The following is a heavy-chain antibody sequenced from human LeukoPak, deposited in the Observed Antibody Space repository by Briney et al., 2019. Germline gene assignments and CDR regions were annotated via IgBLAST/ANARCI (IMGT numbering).Heavy chain of an antibody. J-gene: IGHJ4*02. Sequence: SETLSLTCTVSGGSISSSSYYWGWIRQPPGKGLEWIGSIHYSGSTYYNPSLKSRVTISVDTSKNQFTLKLSSVTAADTAVYYCARLRRLGGYVSSGYLPDYWGQGTLVTVSS. CDR2: IHYSGST. D-gene: IGHD3-22*01. CDR3: ARLRRLGGYVSSGYLPDY. V-gene: IGHV4-39*06. CDR1: GGSISSSSYY.